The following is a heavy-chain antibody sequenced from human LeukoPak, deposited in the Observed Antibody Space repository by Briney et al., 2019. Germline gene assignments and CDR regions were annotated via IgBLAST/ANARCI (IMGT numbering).Heavy chain of an antibody. CDR2: MNPNSGNT. V-gene: IGHV1-8*01. CDR1: GYTFTSYD. Sequence: ASVKVSCKASGYTFTSYDINWVRQATGQGLEWMGWMNPNSGNTGYAQKFQGRVTMTRNTSISTAYMELSSLRSEDTAVYYCWIAKNPRYYYYGMDVWGQGTTVTVSS. J-gene: IGHJ6*02. CDR3: WIAKNPRYYYYGMDV.